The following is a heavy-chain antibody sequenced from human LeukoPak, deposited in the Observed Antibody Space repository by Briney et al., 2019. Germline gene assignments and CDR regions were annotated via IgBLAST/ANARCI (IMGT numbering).Heavy chain of an antibody. CDR1: GFTFSSYA. Sequence: GGSLRLSCAASGFTFSSYAMHWVRQAPGKGLEWVAVISYDGSNKYYADSVKGRFTISRDNSKNTLYLQMNSLRAEDTAVYYCARGYCTNGVCYPPWFDPWGQGTLVTVSS. CDR2: ISYDGSNK. J-gene: IGHJ5*02. D-gene: IGHD2-8*01. CDR3: ARGYCTNGVCYPPWFDP. V-gene: IGHV3-30-3*01.